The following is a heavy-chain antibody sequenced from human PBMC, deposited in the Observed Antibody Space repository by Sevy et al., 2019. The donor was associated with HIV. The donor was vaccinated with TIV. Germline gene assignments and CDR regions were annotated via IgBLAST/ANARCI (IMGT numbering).Heavy chain of an antibody. CDR2: ISYDGSNK. Sequence: GGSLRLSCAASGFTFSNSAMHWVRQAPVKGLEWVTLISYDGSNKFYADSVKGRFTISRDNSKNTLYLQMNSLRAEDTAIYYCARDRAYCSGGGCFSDDYSYYYGMDVWGQGTTVTVSS. J-gene: IGHJ6*02. D-gene: IGHD2-15*01. V-gene: IGHV3-30-3*01. CDR1: GFTFSNSA. CDR3: ARDRAYCSGGGCFSDDYSYYYGMDV.